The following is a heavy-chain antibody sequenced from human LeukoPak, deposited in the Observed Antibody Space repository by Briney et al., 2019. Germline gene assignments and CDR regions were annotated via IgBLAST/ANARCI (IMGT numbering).Heavy chain of an antibody. D-gene: IGHD6-6*01. Sequence: GGSLRLSCSASGFTFSVSAMYWVRQASGKGLEWIGRIRNKANNYATAYAASVKGRFTISREDSKNTAYLQMNSLKTEDTAVYYCTYTSSSGVVYWGQGTLVTVSS. CDR1: GFTFSVSA. CDR2: IRNKANNYAT. J-gene: IGHJ4*02. CDR3: TYTSSSGVVY. V-gene: IGHV3-73*01.